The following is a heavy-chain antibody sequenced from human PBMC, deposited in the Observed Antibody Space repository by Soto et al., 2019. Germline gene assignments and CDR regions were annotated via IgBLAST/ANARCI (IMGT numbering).Heavy chain of an antibody. Sequence: EAQLVETGGGLIQPGGSLRLSCAASGFNVSGKYMIWVRQAPGKGLECVSLTYTGVNTYYAYSVKGRFTVSRDISKNTLYLQMKSLRAEDTAVYYCAREGYAYGLDYWGQGSLVTVSS. CDR1: GFNVSGKY. V-gene: IGHV3-53*02. CDR2: TYTGVNT. J-gene: IGHJ4*02. D-gene: IGHD3-10*01. CDR3: AREGYAYGLDY.